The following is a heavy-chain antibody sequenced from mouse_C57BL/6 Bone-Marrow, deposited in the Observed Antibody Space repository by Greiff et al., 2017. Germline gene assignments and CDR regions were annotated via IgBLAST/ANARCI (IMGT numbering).Heavy chain of an antibody. Sequence: QVQLQQSGSELRSPGSSVKLSCKDFDSEVFPIAYMSWVRQKPGHGFEWIGGILPSFGRTIYGEKFEDKATLDADTLSNTAYLELNSLTSEDSAIYYCARDDYYGSSRYWYFDVWGTGTTVTVSS. CDR1: DSEVFPIAY. CDR2: ILPSFGRT. D-gene: IGHD1-1*01. CDR3: ARDDYYGSSRYWYFDV. V-gene: IGHV15-2*01. J-gene: IGHJ1*03.